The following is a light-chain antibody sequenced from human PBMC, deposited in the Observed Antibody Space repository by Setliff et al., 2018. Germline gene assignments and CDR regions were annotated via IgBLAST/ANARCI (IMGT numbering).Light chain of an antibody. CDR2: LGS. J-gene: IGKJ2*01. V-gene: IGKV2-28*01. CDR3: MQAEETPPT. Sequence: DTVMTQSPLSLTVTPGEPASISCTSSQSLLHGNGYNYLDWYLQKPGQAPQLLIYLGSYRASGVPDRFSGSGSGTEFTLKISRVEAEDVGVYYCMQAEETPPTFGQGTKVDIK. CDR1: QSLLHGNGYNY.